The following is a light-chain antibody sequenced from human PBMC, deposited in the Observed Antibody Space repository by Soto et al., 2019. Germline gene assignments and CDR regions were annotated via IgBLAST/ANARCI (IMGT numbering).Light chain of an antibody. CDR2: DAS. J-gene: IGKJ4*01. Sequence: EIVLTQSQATLSLSPGERATLSCRASQSISSHLAWYQQKPGQAPRLLIYDASDRATGIPARFSGSGSGTDFSLTINSLEPEDFAVYYCQQRSSWPLTFGGGTKVEIK. CDR3: QQRSSWPLT. CDR1: QSISSH. V-gene: IGKV3-11*01.